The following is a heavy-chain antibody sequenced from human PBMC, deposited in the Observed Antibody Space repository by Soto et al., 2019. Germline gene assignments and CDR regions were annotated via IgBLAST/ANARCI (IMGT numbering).Heavy chain of an antibody. CDR3: AKETYSGPLDY. CDR2: ISYDGSNK. CDR1: GFTFSSYG. D-gene: IGHD2-15*01. Sequence: QVQLVESGGGVVQPGRSLRLSCAASGFTFSSYGMHWVRQAPGTGLEWVAVISYDGSNKYYADSVKGRFTISRDNSENTLYLQMNSLRAEDTAVYYCAKETYSGPLDYWGQGTLVTVSS. V-gene: IGHV3-30*18. J-gene: IGHJ4*02.